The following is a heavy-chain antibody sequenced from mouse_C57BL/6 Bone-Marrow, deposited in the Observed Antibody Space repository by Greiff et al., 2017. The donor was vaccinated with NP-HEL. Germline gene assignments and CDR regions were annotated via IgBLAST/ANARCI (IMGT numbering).Heavy chain of an antibody. CDR2: ITSGGSYT. D-gene: IGHD4-1*01. CDR3: ARHHWDDFDY. CDR1: GFTFSSYG. Sequence: EVQLVESGGDFLQPGGSRRLSCGASGFTFSSYGMSWVRQTPDKRLEWVATITSGGSYTYYPDSVKGRFTISRDNAKNTLYLQMSSLKSEDTAMYYCARHHWDDFDYWGQGTTLTVSS. J-gene: IGHJ2*01. V-gene: IGHV5-6*01.